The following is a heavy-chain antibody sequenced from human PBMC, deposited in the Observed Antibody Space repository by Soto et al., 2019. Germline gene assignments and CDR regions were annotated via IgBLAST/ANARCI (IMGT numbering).Heavy chain of an antibody. J-gene: IGHJ4*02. CDR2: IIPISGAA. V-gene: IGHV1-69*06. CDR1: GGTFSNYV. CDR3: ARDMTRTVVPYFDF. Sequence: QVQLVQSGAEVKKPGSSVKVSCKASGGTFSNYVVNWVRQAAGQGLEWMGRIIPISGAANYAQKFQGRVTITADKSTSTSYMELRSLRSEDTAVYYCARDMTRTVVPYFDFWGQGTLVTVSS. D-gene: IGHD1-7*01.